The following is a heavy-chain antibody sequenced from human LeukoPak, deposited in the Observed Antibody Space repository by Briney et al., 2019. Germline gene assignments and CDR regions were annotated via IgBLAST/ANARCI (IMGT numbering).Heavy chain of an antibody. CDR1: GGSISSGSYY. D-gene: IGHD1-26*01. Sequence: PSQTLSLTCTVSGGSISSGSYYWRWIRQPAGKGLEWIGRIYTSGSTNYNTSLKSRVTISVDTSKNQFSLKLSSVTAADTAVYYCARVPVGKLDYWGQGTLVTVSS. CDR3: ARVPVGKLDY. V-gene: IGHV4-61*02. CDR2: IYTSGST. J-gene: IGHJ4*02.